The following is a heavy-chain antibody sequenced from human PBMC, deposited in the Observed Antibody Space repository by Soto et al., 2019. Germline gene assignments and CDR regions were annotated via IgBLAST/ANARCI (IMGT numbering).Heavy chain of an antibody. CDR2: ITPTSRAI. Sequence: GGSLRLSCAASGFTFSSFVMHWVRQAPGKGLEWIAYITPTSRAINYADSVRGRFTIFRDGGRVFLHINGLGDEDTAVFFCARDWKGAAYTNGPYYFDHWGQGALVTVSS. J-gene: IGHJ4*02. D-gene: IGHD2-8*01. CDR1: GFTFSSFV. V-gene: IGHV3-48*02. CDR3: ARDWKGAAYTNGPYYFDH.